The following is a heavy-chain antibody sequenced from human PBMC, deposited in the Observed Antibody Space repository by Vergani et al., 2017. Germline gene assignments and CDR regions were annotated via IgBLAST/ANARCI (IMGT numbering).Heavy chain of an antibody. D-gene: IGHD3-3*01. CDR2: INPNTGET. Sequence: QVHLMQSGAEVKKPGASVTVSCKASGYTFIGFFIHWVRQAPGHGLEWMGWINPNTGETTYSQAFQGRVMMTLDTSTSTVYMELRSLKFDETAIYYCARDPRFLAPDNYFDAWGQGTLVTVSS. J-gene: IGHJ5*02. V-gene: IGHV1-2*02. CDR1: GYTFIGFF. CDR3: ARDPRFLAPDNYFDA.